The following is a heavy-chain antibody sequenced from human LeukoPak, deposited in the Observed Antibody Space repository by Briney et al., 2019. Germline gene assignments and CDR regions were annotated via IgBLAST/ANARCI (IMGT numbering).Heavy chain of an antibody. CDR3: ARGVVVPAAKEGHWFDP. CDR1: GGSISSYY. CDR2: IYHSGST. J-gene: IGHJ5*02. Sequence: SETLSLTCTVSGGSISSYYWSWIRQPPGKGLEWIGSIYHSGSTYYNPSLKSRVTISVDTSKNQFSLKLSSVTAADTAVYYCARGVVVPAAKEGHWFDPWGQGTLVTVSS. D-gene: IGHD2-2*01. V-gene: IGHV4-59*08.